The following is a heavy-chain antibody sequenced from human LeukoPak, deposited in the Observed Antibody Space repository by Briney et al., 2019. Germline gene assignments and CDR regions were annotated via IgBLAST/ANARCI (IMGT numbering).Heavy chain of an antibody. CDR2: LYSLESP. J-gene: IGHJ4*02. D-gene: IGHD2-15*01. V-gene: IGHV4-61*01. CDR1: GASLTNPTYY. Sequence: SETLSLTCSVSGASLTNPTYYQWSWIRQPPGKGLELPGSLYSLESPKFNPSLKSRVTMSLDTSKNQFSLKLSSVTAEDSAVYYCARFKSGGFSYFDSWGQGTLVAVSS. CDR3: ARFKSGGFSYFDS.